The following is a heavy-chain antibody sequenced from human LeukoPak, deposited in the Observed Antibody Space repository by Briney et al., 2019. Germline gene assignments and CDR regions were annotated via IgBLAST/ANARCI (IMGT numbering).Heavy chain of an antibody. J-gene: IGHJ3*02. Sequence: PSQTLSLTCTVSGGSISSGGYYWSWIRQAPGKGLEWIGYIYHSGSTYYNPSLKSRVTISVDRSKNQFSLKLSSVTAADTAVYYCVWDSSGLGAFDIWGQGTMVTVSS. CDR1: GGSISSGGYY. D-gene: IGHD3-22*01. CDR3: VWDSSGLGAFDI. CDR2: IYHSGST. V-gene: IGHV4-30-2*01.